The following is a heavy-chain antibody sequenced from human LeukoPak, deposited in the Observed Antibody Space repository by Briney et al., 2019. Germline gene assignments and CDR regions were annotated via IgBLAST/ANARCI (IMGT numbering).Heavy chain of an antibody. J-gene: IGHJ6*03. CDR3: ARDAYYYGSGSSYYYYYMDV. CDR1: GFTFSSYG. D-gene: IGHD3-10*01. V-gene: IGHV3-30*02. Sequence: PGGSLRLSCAASGFTFSSYGMQWVRQAPGKGVEGVAFIRYEGSNKYYADRVKGRYTISRDNYKNTLYVQMKSQRGEDTAVYYCARDAYYYGSGSSYYYYYMDVWGKGTPVTVSS. CDR2: IRYEGSNK.